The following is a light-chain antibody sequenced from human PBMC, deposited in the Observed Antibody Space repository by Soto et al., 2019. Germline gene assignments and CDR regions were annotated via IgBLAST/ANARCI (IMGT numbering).Light chain of an antibody. CDR3: AAWDDSLSAVV. Sequence: QSVLTQPPSASGTPGQRVTISCSGSSSNIGSNTVYWYHQFPGTAPKLLIYSNDQRPSGVPDRFSGSKSGTSASLAISGLQSEDEADYYCAAWDDSLSAVVFGGGTQLTV. J-gene: IGLJ2*01. CDR2: SND. V-gene: IGLV1-44*01. CDR1: SSNIGSNT.